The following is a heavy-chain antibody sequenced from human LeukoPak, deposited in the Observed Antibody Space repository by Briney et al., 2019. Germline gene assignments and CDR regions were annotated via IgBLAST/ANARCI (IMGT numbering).Heavy chain of an antibody. CDR1: GGTFSSYA. CDR2: IIPIFGTA. CDR3: ARGVGAPPLFDY. Sequence: ASVTVSCKASGGTFSSYAISWVRQAPGQGLEWMGGIIPIFGTANYAQKFQGRVTITTDESTSTAYMELSSLRSEDTAVYYCARGVGAPPLFDYWGQGTLVTVSS. J-gene: IGHJ4*02. D-gene: IGHD1-26*01. V-gene: IGHV1-69*05.